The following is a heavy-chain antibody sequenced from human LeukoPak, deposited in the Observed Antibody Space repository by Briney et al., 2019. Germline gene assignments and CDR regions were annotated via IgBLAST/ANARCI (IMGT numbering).Heavy chain of an antibody. D-gene: IGHD5-12*01. CDR2: INPSGGST. V-gene: IGHV1-46*01. Sequence: ASVKVSCKASGYTFTTYDINWVRQAPGQGLEWMGIINPSGGSTSYAQKFQGRVTMTRDTSTSTVYMELSSLRSEDTAVYYCAREAPVDIVATLTLWGQGTLVTVSS. J-gene: IGHJ4*02. CDR1: GYTFTTYD. CDR3: AREAPVDIVATLTL.